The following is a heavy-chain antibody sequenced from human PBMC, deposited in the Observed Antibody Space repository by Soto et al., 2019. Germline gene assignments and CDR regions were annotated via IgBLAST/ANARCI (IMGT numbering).Heavy chain of an antibody. J-gene: IGHJ4*02. CDR1: GGSISSGYH. CDR3: ARFAKDDKLKAGRWHCIDD. V-gene: IGHV4-31*03. D-gene: IGHD3-22*01. Sequence: PSETLSLTCSVSGGSISSGYHWSLLRPRPGKGLEWLGSIYYSESSYYNPSLKSRLSMSVNTSTGQFSLRLSCLTAADTAMYYCARFAKDDKLKAGRWHCIDDWGQGTLVTVSS. CDR2: IYYSESS.